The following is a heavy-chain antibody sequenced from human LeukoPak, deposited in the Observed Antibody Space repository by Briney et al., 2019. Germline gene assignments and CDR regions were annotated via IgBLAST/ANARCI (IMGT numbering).Heavy chain of an antibody. CDR3: ARATTLAAAGMGYFQP. V-gene: IGHV4-34*01. D-gene: IGHD1-1*01. CDR1: GGPFSGYY. Sequence: SETLSLTCAVNGGPFSGYYWTWIRQSPGKGLEWIAEIDHSGSTNYNPSLKSRVTMSVDTSKNQFSLKMKSVTAADAAVYYCARATTLAAAGMGYFQPWGQGTLVTVSS. J-gene: IGHJ1*01. CDR2: IDHSGST.